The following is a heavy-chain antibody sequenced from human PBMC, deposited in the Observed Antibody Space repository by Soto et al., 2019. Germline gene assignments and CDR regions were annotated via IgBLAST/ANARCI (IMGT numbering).Heavy chain of an antibody. D-gene: IGHD4-17*01. V-gene: IGHV6-1*01. Sequence: SQTLSLTCASSGDIVSANTAAWNWIRQSPSRGLEWLGRTYYRSKWYSDYAVSVKSRITINPDTSKNQFSLHLNSVTPEDTAVYYCARAPRRSTVTADWFDPWGPGTLVPVYS. CDR2: TYYRSKWYS. CDR3: ARAPRRSTVTADWFDP. J-gene: IGHJ5*02. CDR1: GDIVSANTAA.